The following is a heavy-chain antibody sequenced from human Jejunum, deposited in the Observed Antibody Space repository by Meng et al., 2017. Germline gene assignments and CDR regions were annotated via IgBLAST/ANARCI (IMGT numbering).Heavy chain of an antibody. J-gene: IGHJ4*02. CDR1: GGSISDYY. Sequence: QVKLQPWGAGRLKPSETLSLTCAVYGGSISDYYWTWIRQPPGKGLEWIGEINDSGSTNYNPSLKSRVTISVDTSKSQFYLRVSSVTAADTAVYYCARGNEYSNYGADFWGQGTLVTVSS. CDR2: INDSGST. V-gene: IGHV4-34*01. D-gene: IGHD4-11*01. CDR3: ARGNEYSNYGADF.